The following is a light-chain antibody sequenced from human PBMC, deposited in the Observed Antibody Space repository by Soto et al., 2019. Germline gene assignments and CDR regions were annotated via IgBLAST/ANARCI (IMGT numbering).Light chain of an antibody. V-gene: IGKV3-20*01. CDR2: GAS. J-gene: IGKJ1*01. CDR3: QQYDSSPWT. CDR1: QSISSDY. Sequence: EIVLTQSPGTLSLSPGEGGTLSCRASQSISSDYLAWYQQKSGQAPRLLIYGASNRATGIPDRFSGSGSGTDFTLTISRLEPEDSAVYFCQQYDSSPWTFGQGTKVESK.